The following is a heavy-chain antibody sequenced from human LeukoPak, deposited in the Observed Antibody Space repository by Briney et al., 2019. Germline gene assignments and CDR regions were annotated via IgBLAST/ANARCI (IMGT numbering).Heavy chain of an antibody. CDR2: INPNSGGT. D-gene: IGHD2-8*01. V-gene: IGHV1-2*02. J-gene: IGHJ6*03. Sequence: ASVKVSCKASGYTFTSYGISWVRQAPGQGLEWMGWINPNSGGTNYAQKFQGRVTMTRDTSISTAYMELSRLRSDDTAVYYCARDRTPMVYAIDYYYYMDVWGKGTTVTVSS. CDR1: GYTFTSYG. CDR3: ARDRTPMVYAIDYYYYMDV.